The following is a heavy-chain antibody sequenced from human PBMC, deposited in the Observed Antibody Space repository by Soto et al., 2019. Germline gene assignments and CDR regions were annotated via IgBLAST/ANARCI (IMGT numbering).Heavy chain of an antibody. CDR2: ISSSGSTI. D-gene: IGHD5-18*01. V-gene: IGHV3-48*03. J-gene: IGHJ6*02. Sequence: EVQLVESGGGLVQPGGSLRLSCAASGFTFSSYEMNWVRQAPGKGLEWVSYISSSGSTIYYADSVKGRFTISRDNAQNSLYLQMNSLRAEDTAVYYCARDNRGYIGMDVWGQGTTVTVSS. CDR1: GFTFSSYE. CDR3: ARDNRGYIGMDV.